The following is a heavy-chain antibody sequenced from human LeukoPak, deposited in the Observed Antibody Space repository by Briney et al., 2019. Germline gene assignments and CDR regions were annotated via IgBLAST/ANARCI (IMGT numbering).Heavy chain of an antibody. CDR2: IYYSGRP. Sequence: SETLCLTCAVSGGSISRSSSYWGWVRQPPGKGLEWIGSIYYSGRPNNNPSRKSRVTISVDTSKNQFSLKLSSVTAADTAVYYCARGDMVRGHRYFDYWGQGTLVTVSS. V-gene: IGHV4-39*07. J-gene: IGHJ4*02. D-gene: IGHD3-10*01. CDR1: GGSISRSSSY. CDR3: ARGDMVRGHRYFDY.